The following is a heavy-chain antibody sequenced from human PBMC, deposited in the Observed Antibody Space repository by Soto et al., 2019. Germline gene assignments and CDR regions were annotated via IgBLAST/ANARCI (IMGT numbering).Heavy chain of an antibody. D-gene: IGHD3-22*01. CDR1: GGTFSRHA. CDR2: IIPIFGTA. J-gene: IGHJ4*02. V-gene: IGHV1-69*01. CDR3: ARGWGYDSNDYYYAY. Sequence: QVQLVQSGAEVRKPGSSVKVSCKASGGTFSRHAISLVRQAPGQGLEWMGGIIPIFGTANHAQKFQGRVTLIADESTSTVYRELRSLRSEDTAMYYCARGWGYDSNDYYYAYWGQGTLVVVSS.